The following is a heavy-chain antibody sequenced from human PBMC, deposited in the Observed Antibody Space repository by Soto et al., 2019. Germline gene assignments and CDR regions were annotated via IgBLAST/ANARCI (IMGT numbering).Heavy chain of an antibody. CDR3: ARYTTDYYDSSGYHYYYYGMDV. V-gene: IGHV4-30-4*01. Sequence: QVQLQESGPGLVKPSQTLSLTCTVSGGSISSGDYYWSWIRQPPGKGLEWIGYIYYSGSTYYNPXLMXXXTISVDTSKNXXSXKXXSVTAADPAVYYCARYTTDYYDSSGYHYYYYGMDVWGQGTTVTVSS. CDR1: GGSISSGDYY. D-gene: IGHD3-22*01. CDR2: IYYSGST. J-gene: IGHJ6*02.